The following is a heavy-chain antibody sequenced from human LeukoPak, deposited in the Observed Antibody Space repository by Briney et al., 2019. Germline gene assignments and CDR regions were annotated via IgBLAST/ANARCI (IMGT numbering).Heavy chain of an antibody. V-gene: IGHV1-69*06. D-gene: IGHD3-10*01. CDR3: ARSVSGSYKPFDS. J-gene: IGHJ4*02. CDR1: GGTFSSYA. CDR2: IIPIFGTA. Sequence: SVKVSCKASGGTFSSYAISWVRQAPGQGGEWMGGIIPIFGTANYAQKFQGRVTITADKSTSTAYMELSSLRPEDTAVYYCARSVSGSYKPFDSWGQGTLVTVSS.